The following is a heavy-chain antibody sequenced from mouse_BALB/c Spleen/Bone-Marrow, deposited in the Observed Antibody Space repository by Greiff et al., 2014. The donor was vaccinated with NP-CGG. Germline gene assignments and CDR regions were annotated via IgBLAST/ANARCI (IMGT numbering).Heavy chain of an antibody. D-gene: IGHD2-4*01. V-gene: IGHV14-3*02. CDR3: ARYLIFYDYDEAMDY. CDR1: GFNIKDTY. Sequence: EVNLVESGAELVKPGASVKLSCTASGFNIKDTYMHWVKQRPEQGLEWIGRIDPANGDTKYDPKFQGKATITADTSSNTAYLQLSSLTSEDTAVYYCARYLIFYDYDEAMDYWGQGTSVTVSS. CDR2: IDPANGDT. J-gene: IGHJ4*01.